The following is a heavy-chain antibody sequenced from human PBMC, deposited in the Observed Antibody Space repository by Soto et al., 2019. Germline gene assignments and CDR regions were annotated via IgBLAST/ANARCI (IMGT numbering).Heavy chain of an antibody. CDR2: IYYSGST. CDR1: GGSISSGGYY. CDR3: ARHRDSSGWYRTGYYYGMDV. J-gene: IGHJ6*02. D-gene: IGHD6-19*01. V-gene: IGHV4-31*03. Sequence: PSETLSLTCTVSGGSISSGGYYWSWIRQHPGKGLEWIGYIYYSGSTYYNPSLKSRVTISVDTSKNQFPLKLSSVTAADTAVYYCARHRDSSGWYRTGYYYGMDVWGQGTTVTVS.